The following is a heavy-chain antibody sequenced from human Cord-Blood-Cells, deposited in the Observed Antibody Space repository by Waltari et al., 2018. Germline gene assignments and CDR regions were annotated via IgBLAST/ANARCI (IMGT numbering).Heavy chain of an antibody. Sequence: QVQLQESGPGLVKPSETLSLTCTVSGGSISSYYWSLIRQPPGKGLEWIGYIYYSGSTNYNPSLKSRVTISVDTSKNQFSLKLSSVTAADTAVYYWARHYCSGGSCFDIWGQGTMVTVSS. CDR2: IYYSGST. J-gene: IGHJ3*02. CDR1: GGSISSYY. CDR3: ARHYCSGGSCFDI. V-gene: IGHV4-59*08. D-gene: IGHD2-15*01.